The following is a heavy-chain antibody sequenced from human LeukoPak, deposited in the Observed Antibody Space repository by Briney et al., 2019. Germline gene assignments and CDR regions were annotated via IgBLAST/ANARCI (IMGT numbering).Heavy chain of an antibody. Sequence: SETLSLTCAVYGGSFSGYYWSWIRQPPGKGLEWIGEINHSGSTNYNPSLKSRVTISVDTSKNQFSLKLSSVPAADTAVYYCARGLDVVVVAATQGAFDIWGQGTMVTVSS. D-gene: IGHD2-15*01. J-gene: IGHJ3*02. V-gene: IGHV4-34*01. CDR3: ARGLDVVVVAATQGAFDI. CDR2: INHSGST. CDR1: GGSFSGYY.